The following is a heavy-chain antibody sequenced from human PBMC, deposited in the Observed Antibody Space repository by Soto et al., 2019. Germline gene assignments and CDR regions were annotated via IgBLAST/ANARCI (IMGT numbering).Heavy chain of an antibody. V-gene: IGHV3-48*01. D-gene: IGHD2-15*01. J-gene: IGHJ6*02. CDR2: ISTSSSTI. CDR3: ARRVVVAATLYGMDV. CDR1: GFTFSSYS. Sequence: GGSLRLSCAASGFTFSSYSMNWVRQAPGKGLEWVSYISTSSSTIYYADSVKGRFTISRDNAKNSLYLQMNSLRAEDTAVYYCARRVVVAATLYGMDVWGQGTTVTVSS.